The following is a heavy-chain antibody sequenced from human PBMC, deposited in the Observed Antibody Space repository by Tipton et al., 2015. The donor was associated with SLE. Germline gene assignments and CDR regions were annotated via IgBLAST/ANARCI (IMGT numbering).Heavy chain of an antibody. J-gene: IGHJ4*02. CDR2: IKEDGGEK. CDR1: GFTFSNYW. D-gene: IGHD2/OR15-2a*01. Sequence: SLRLSCAASGFTFSNYWMTWVRQAPGKGLEWVANIKEDGGEKSYVDSVKGRFTISRDNAKNSLYLQMDNLRPEDTAVYYCARDGLVLDYFDYWGQGTLVTVSS. V-gene: IGHV3-7*01. CDR3: ARDGLVLDYFDY.